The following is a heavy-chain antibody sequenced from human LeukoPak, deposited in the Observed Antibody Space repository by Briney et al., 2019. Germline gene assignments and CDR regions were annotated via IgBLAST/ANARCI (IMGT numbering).Heavy chain of an antibody. J-gene: IGHJ4*02. CDR3: ARGQHPYYYDSSGYYYVY. CDR1: GGSISSGGYS. D-gene: IGHD3-22*01. V-gene: IGHV4-30-2*01. Sequence: SQTLSLTCAVSGGSISSGGYSWSWIRQPPGKGLEWIGYIYHSGSTYYNPSLKSRVTISVDRSKNQFSLKLSSVTAADTAVYYCARGQHPYYYDSSGYYYVYWGQGTLVTVSS. CDR2: IYHSGST.